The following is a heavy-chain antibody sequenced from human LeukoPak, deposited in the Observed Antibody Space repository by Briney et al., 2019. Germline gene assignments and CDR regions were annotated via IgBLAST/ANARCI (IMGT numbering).Heavy chain of an antibody. D-gene: IGHD3-22*01. V-gene: IGHV4-59*08. CDR1: GGSISSYY. Sequence: SETLSLTCIVSGGSISSYYWSWIRQPPGKGLEWIGYIHYTGSTNYNPSLKSRVTITRDTSKNQFSLKLSSVTAADTAVYFCARGPYSYDSSGAFDIWGQGTMVTVSS. CDR3: ARGPYSYDSSGAFDI. J-gene: IGHJ3*02. CDR2: IHYTGST.